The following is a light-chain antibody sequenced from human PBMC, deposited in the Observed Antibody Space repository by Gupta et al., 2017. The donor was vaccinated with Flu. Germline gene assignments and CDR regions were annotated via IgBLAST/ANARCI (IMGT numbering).Light chain of an antibody. CDR2: WAS. V-gene: IGKV4-1*01. CDR1: LRFLYRPNNYNY. J-gene: IGKJ2*01. Sequence: ASVSSSSSLRFLYRPNNYNYLDWYQQKPGQSPQFLIYWASTRESGVPYRFSGSGSGTDFTLTISSLQAEDFALYYCKQGFSTPYTFGQGTKLEIK. CDR3: KQGFSTPYT.